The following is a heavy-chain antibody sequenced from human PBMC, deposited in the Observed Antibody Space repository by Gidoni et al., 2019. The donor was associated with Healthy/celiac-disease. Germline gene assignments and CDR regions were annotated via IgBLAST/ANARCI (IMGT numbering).Heavy chain of an antibody. Sequence: VHLVQSGAEVTKPGSSVKVSCKASGGTFSSYAISWVRQAPGQGLEWMGGIIPIFGTANYADESTSTAYMERSSLRSEDTAVYYCGSSSGWYPKYPPIYWGQGTLVTVSS. J-gene: IGHJ4*02. D-gene: IGHD6-19*01. V-gene: IGHV1-69*01. CDR3: GSSSGWYPKYPPIY. CDR1: GGTFSSYA. CDR2: IIPIFGTA.